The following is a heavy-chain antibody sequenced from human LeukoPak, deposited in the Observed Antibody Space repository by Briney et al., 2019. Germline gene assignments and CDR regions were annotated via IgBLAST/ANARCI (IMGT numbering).Heavy chain of an antibody. CDR1: GFTFSSYS. V-gene: IGHV3-21*01. CDR3: ARDIAARPRSGYDLMGVVVVAVTGDWFDP. CDR2: ISSSSSYI. J-gene: IGHJ5*02. Sequence: GGSLRLSCAASGFTFSSYSMNWVRQAPGKGLEWVSSISSSSSYIYYADSVKGRFTISRDNAKNSLYLQMNSLRAEDTAVYYCARDIAARPRSGYDLMGVVVVAVTGDWFDPWGQGTLVTVSS. D-gene: IGHD2-15*01.